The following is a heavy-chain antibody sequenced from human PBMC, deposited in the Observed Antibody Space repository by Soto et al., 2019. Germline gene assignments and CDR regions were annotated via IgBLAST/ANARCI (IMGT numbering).Heavy chain of an antibody. J-gene: IGHJ4*02. D-gene: IGHD6-19*01. Sequence: QVQLQQSGPGLVKPSQTLSLTCAISGDSVSSSNAIWSWIRRSPSRGLEWLGRTYYRSKWYSDYAVSVNSRIGINPDTSKNQFSLQLTSVTPEDTAVYYCARDRRGSVAPSGFDYWGQGTLVTVSS. V-gene: IGHV6-1*01. CDR2: TYYRSKWYS. CDR1: GDSVSSSNAI. CDR3: ARDRRGSVAPSGFDY.